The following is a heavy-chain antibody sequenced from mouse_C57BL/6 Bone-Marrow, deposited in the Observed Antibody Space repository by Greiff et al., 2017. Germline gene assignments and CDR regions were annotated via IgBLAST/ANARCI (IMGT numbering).Heavy chain of an antibody. V-gene: IGHV5-4*03. CDR1: GFTFSSYA. Sequence: EVMLVESGGGLVKPGGSLKLSCAASGFTFSSYAMSWVRQTPEKRLEWVATISDGGSYTYYPDNVKGRFTISRDNAKNNLYLQMSHLKSEDTAMYYCARLLGTYAMDYWGQGTSVTVSS. D-gene: IGHD2-10*02. CDR3: ARLLGTYAMDY. CDR2: ISDGGSYT. J-gene: IGHJ4*01.